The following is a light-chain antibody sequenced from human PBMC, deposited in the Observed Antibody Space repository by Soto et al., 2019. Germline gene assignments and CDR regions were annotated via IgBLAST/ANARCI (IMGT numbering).Light chain of an antibody. CDR1: QDFSNF. Sequence: DIQLTQSPSFLSASIGDRVTITCRASQDFSNFLAWYQQKPGRAPKLLMYDASTLQSGVPSRFSGSGSGTDFTLTINGLQSEDFATYSCQQSFSTPRTFGQGTKVDI. CDR3: QQSFSTPRT. J-gene: IGKJ1*01. V-gene: IGKV1-39*01. CDR2: DAS.